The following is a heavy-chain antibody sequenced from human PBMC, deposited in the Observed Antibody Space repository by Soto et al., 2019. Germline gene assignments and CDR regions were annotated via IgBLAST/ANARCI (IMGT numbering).Heavy chain of an antibody. CDR2: IYYSGST. V-gene: IGHV4-31*03. D-gene: IGHD4-17*01. Sequence: PSGTLSLTCTVSGGSISSDNYYWSWIRQHPGQGLEWIGYIYYSGSTYYNPSLKGRVTISLHTSKNQFSLKLSSVTAEDTAVYFCAAATLTTISRDYWGQRTLVTVS. J-gene: IGHJ4*02. CDR3: AAATLTTISRDY. CDR1: GGSISSDNYY.